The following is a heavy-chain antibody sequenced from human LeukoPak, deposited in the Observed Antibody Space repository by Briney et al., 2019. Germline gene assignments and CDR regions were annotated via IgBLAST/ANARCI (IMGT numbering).Heavy chain of an antibody. V-gene: IGHV4-59*12. CDR1: GGSISSYY. Sequence: SETLSLTCTVSGGSISSYYWSWIRQPPGKGLEWIGYIYYSGSTNYNPSLKSRVTISVDTSKNQFSLKLSSVTAADTAVYYCARAVLDAFDIWGQGTMVTVSS. CDR2: IYYSGST. J-gene: IGHJ3*02. CDR3: ARAVLDAFDI.